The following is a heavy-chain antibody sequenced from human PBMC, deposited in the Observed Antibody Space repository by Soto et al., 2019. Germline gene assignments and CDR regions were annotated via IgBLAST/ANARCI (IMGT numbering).Heavy chain of an antibody. CDR2: IYSGGST. CDR1: GFTVSSNY. Sequence: GGSLRLSCAASGFTVSSNYMSWVRQAPGKGLEWVSVIYSGGSTYYADSVKGRFTISRDNSKNTLYLQMNSLRAEDTAVYYCARDRKGNNPFDYWGQGTLVTVSS. CDR3: ARDRKGNNPFDY. J-gene: IGHJ4*02. V-gene: IGHV3-66*01. D-gene: IGHD1-20*01.